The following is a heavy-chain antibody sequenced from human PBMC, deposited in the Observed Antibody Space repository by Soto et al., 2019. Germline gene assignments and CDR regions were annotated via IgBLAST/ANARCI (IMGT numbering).Heavy chain of an antibody. J-gene: IGHJ4*02. D-gene: IGHD5-18*01. CDR1: GFSLSTSGVG. CDR2: IYWDDDR. V-gene: IGHV2-5*02. CDR3: AHRLGIQLTFDY. Sequence: QITLKQSGPTLVKPTQTLTLTCTFSGFSLSTSGVGVGWIRQSPGRALEWLALIYWDDDRRYSPSLKSRLTISKDTSKNQVVLTMTNIDPVDTATYYCAHRLGIQLTFDYWGQGILVTVSS.